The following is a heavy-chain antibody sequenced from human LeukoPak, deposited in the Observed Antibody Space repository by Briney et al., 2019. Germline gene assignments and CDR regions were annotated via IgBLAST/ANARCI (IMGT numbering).Heavy chain of an antibody. Sequence: SETLSLTCTVSGGSISSYYWSWIRQPPGKGLEWIGYIYYSGSTNYNPSLKSRVTISVDTSKNQFSLKLSSVTAADTAVYYCARLSYYYDSGGYQWTAIFDYWGQGTLVTVSS. CDR2: IYYSGST. CDR1: GGSISSYY. V-gene: IGHV4-59*08. D-gene: IGHD3-22*01. CDR3: ARLSYYYDSGGYQWTAIFDY. J-gene: IGHJ4*02.